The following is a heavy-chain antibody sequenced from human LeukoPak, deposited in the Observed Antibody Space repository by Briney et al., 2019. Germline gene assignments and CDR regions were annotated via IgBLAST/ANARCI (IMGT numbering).Heavy chain of an antibody. D-gene: IGHD2-15*01. CDR3: AKYLFSVVVCVTSPFDY. CDR2: ISGNGGHT. V-gene: IGHV3-23*01. CDR1: GFTFSNYA. Sequence: PGGSLRLSCAASGFTFSNYAMSWVRQAPGTGLEWVSLISGNGGHTYYADSVKGRFTISRDNSKNTLYLQMNRLRAEDTAVYYCAKYLFSVVVCVTSPFDYWGQGTLVTVSS. J-gene: IGHJ4*02.